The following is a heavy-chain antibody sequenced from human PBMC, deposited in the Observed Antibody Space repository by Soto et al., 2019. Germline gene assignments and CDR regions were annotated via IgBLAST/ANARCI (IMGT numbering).Heavy chain of an antibody. CDR1: GGTFSSYA. D-gene: IGHD3-10*01. J-gene: IGHJ6*02. CDR2: IIPIFGTA. Sequence: GASVKVSCKASGGTFSSYAISRVRQAPGQGLEWMGGIIPIFGTANYAQKFQGRVTITADESTSTAYMELSSLRSEDTAVYYCARAPPPRVVRGHLYYYGMDVWGQGTTVTGSS. CDR3: ARAPPPRVVRGHLYYYGMDV. V-gene: IGHV1-69*13.